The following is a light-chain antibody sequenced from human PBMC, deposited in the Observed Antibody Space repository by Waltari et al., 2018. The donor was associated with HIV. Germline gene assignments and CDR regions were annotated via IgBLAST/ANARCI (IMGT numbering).Light chain of an antibody. Sequence: QVVLTQSPSASASLGASVKLTCTLSSGPNNYAIAGHQQQPEKGPRYLMRVGTNGSHIKGDGIPDRFSSSSSGTERCLIISSLQSEDEADYYCQTWDTGIQVFGGGTKLTVL. CDR1: SGPNNYA. CDR2: VGTNGSH. J-gene: IGLJ3*02. V-gene: IGLV4-69*01. CDR3: QTWDTGIQV.